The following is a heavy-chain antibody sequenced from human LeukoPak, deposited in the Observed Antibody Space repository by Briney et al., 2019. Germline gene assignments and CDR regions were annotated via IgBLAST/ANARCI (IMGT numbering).Heavy chain of an antibody. J-gene: IGHJ4*02. CDR2: IYYSGST. CDR1: GGSISSYY. Sequence: SETLSLTCTVSGGSISSYYWSWIRQPPGKELEWIGYIYYSGSTNYNPSLKSRVTISVDTSKNQFSLKLSSVTAADTAVYYCARDGRFLEWLLYPYYFDYWGQGTLVTVSS. V-gene: IGHV4-59*12. D-gene: IGHD3-3*01. CDR3: ARDGRFLEWLLYPYYFDY.